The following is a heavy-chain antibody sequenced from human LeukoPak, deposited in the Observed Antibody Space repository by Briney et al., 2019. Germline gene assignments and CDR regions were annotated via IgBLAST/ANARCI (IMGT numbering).Heavy chain of an antibody. CDR1: GGSISSSSYY. V-gene: IGHV4-39*07. CDR3: ARGYYDSSGYLDY. D-gene: IGHD3-22*01. Sequence: SETLSLTCTVSGGSISSSSYYWGWIRQPPGKGLEWIGSIYYSGSTNYNPSLKSRVTISVDTSKNQFSLKLSSVTAADTAVYYCARGYYDSSGYLDYWGQGTLVTVSS. J-gene: IGHJ4*02. CDR2: IYYSGST.